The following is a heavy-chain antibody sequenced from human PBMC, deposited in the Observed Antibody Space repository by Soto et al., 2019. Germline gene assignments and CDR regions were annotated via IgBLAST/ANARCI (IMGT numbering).Heavy chain of an antibody. CDR3: ARHAGRYCSGGSCYAFDI. CDR2: IDPSDSYT. V-gene: IGHV5-10-1*01. J-gene: IGHJ3*02. CDR1: GYSFTSYW. D-gene: IGHD2-15*01. Sequence: GESRKISCKGSGYSFTSYWISWVRQMPGKGLEWMGRIDPSDSYTNYSPSFQGHVTISAGKSISTAYLQWSSLKASDTAMYYCARHAGRYCSGGSCYAFDIWGQGTMVTVSS.